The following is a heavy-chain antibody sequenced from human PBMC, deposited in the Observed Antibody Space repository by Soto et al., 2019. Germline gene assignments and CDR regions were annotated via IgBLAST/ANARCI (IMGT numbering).Heavy chain of an antibody. D-gene: IGHD3-22*01. CDR2: ISSSGGST. CDR3: AKAAYYYDSSGYPPLGDY. CDR1: GFTFSSYA. Sequence: GGSLKLSCAASGFTFSSYAMSWVRQAPGKGLEWVSAISSSGGSTYYADSVKGRFTISRDNSKNTLYLQMNSLRAEDTAVYYCAKAAYYYDSSGYPPLGDYWGQGTLVPVSS. V-gene: IGHV3-23*01. J-gene: IGHJ4*02.